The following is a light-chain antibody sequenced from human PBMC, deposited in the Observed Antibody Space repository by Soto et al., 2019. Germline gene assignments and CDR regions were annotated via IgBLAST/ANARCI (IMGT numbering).Light chain of an antibody. V-gene: IGKV1-39*01. Sequence: DIQMAPSPSSLSASVGDTVTMTCPASQSIALSVNWYQQKPGKAPKLLIYVAFTLESGVPSRFSGSGSGTEFTLTIRSLQPEDFATYYCQQSFRSPITFGQGTRLEIK. CDR3: QQSFRSPIT. CDR1: QSIALS. CDR2: VAF. J-gene: IGKJ5*01.